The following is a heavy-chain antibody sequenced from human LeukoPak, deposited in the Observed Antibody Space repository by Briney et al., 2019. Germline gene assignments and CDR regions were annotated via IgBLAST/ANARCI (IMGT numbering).Heavy chain of an antibody. J-gene: IGHJ6*02. D-gene: IGHD2-2*01. CDR1: GFTFSSYA. Sequence: GGSLRLSCAASGFTFSSYAMSWVRQAPGKGREGVSAIRGSGGSTYYADSVKGRFTISRDNSKNTLYLQMNSLRAEDTAVYYCAKGSCRYCSSTSCYCYGMDVWGQGTTVTVSS. CDR3: AKGSCRYCSSTSCYCYGMDV. V-gene: IGHV3-23*01. CDR2: IRGSGGST.